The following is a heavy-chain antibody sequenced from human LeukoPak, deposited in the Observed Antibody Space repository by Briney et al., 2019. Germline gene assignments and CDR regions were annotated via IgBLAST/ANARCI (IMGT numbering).Heavy chain of an antibody. CDR1: GGSISSSSYY. J-gene: IGHJ6*03. CDR2: IYYSGST. CDR3: ARAYYYYYYMDV. V-gene: IGHV4-39*07. Sequence: KTSETLSLTRTVSGGSISSSSYYWGWIRQPPGKGLEWIGRIYYSGSTYYNPSLKSRVTISVDTSKNQFSLKLSSVTAADTAVYYCARAYYYYYYMDVWGKGTTVTVSS.